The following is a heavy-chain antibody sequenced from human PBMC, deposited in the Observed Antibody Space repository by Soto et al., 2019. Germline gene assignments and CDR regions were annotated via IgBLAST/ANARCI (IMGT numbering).Heavy chain of an antibody. V-gene: IGHV3-23*01. Sequence: EVQLLESGGGLVQPGGSLRLSCAASGFTFNSYAMTWVRQAPGKGLEWVSAISVSGGSTYYADSVKGRFTISRDNSKNTLYLQMNSLRAEDTAVYYCAKEYSSSVFSNDAFDIWVQGTMVTVSS. CDR1: GFTFNSYA. D-gene: IGHD6-6*01. J-gene: IGHJ3*02. CDR2: ISVSGGST. CDR3: AKEYSSSVFSNDAFDI.